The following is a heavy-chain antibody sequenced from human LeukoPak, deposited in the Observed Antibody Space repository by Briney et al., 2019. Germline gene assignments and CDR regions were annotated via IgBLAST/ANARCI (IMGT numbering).Heavy chain of an antibody. D-gene: IGHD3-22*01. V-gene: IGHV1-69*05. Sequence: GASVKVSCKASGGTFISYAISWVRQAPGQGLEWVGGIIPIFGTANYAQKFQGRVTITTDESTSTAYMELSSLRSEDTAVYYCARTRYYDSSGYYYPFDYWGQGTLVTVSS. CDR2: IIPIFGTA. J-gene: IGHJ4*02. CDR3: ARTRYYDSSGYYYPFDY. CDR1: GGTFISYA.